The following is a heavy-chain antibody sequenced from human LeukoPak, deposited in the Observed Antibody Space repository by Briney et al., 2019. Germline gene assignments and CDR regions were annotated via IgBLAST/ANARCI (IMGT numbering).Heavy chain of an antibody. Sequence: PGGSLRLSCAASGFAFSSYAMGWVRQAPGKGLEWVSSISGSTSSTYYADSVKGRFTISRDNSKTMLYLQMNSLRAEDTAVYYCARNVDLDYWGQGTLVTVSS. J-gene: IGHJ4*02. V-gene: IGHV3-23*01. CDR2: ISGSTSST. D-gene: IGHD1-1*01. CDR3: ARNVDLDY. CDR1: GFAFSSYA.